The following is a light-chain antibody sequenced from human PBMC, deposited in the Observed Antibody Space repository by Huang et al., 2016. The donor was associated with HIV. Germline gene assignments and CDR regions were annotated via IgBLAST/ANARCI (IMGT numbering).Light chain of an antibody. CDR1: QSVGNN. J-gene: IGKJ1*01. Sequence: ETVMTQSPATLSVSLGEGATLSCRASQSVGNNLAWYQQRPGQAPRLLIYGAATRATGIPVRCSGSGSGREFTLTISSLQSEDSAVYYCQQYNNWPPWTFGQGTKVEIK. CDR3: QQYNNWPPWT. V-gene: IGKV3-15*01. CDR2: GAA.